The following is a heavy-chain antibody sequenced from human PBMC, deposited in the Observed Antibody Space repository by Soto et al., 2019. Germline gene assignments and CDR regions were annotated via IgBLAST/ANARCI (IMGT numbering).Heavy chain of an antibody. CDR3: ARIGTYCGGDCYPDFDF. J-gene: IGHJ4*02. CDR2: ISGSGGGT. V-gene: IGHV3-23*01. CDR1: GFTVSSYA. Sequence: PGGSLRLSCAASGFTVSSYAMTWVRQAPGKGLDWVSSISGSGGGTYYADSVKGRFTISRVNSKNTMYLQMSNLRAEDTAVYFCARIGTYCGGDCYPDFDFWGLGTQVTVYS. D-gene: IGHD2-21*02.